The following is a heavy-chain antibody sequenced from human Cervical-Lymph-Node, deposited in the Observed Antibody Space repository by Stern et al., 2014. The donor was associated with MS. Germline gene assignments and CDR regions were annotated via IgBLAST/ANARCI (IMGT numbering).Heavy chain of an antibody. Sequence: VQLVESGAEVKKPGASVKVSCKASGYTFTSYDINWVRQATGQGLEWMGWMNPNSGNTGYAQKFQGRVTMTRNTSISTAYMELSSLRSEDTAVYYCTVVVAAPRAYYYDSSGTYWFDPWGQGTLVTVSS. V-gene: IGHV1-8*01. CDR1: GYTFTSYD. J-gene: IGHJ5*02. CDR3: TVVVAAPRAYYYDSSGTYWFDP. D-gene: IGHD3-22*01. CDR2: MNPNSGNT.